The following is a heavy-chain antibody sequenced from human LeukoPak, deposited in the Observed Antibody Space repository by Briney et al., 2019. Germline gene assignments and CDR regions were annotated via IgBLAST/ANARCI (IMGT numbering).Heavy chain of an antibody. CDR2: ISAYNGNT. Sequence: GASVKVSCKASGYTFTSYGISWVRQAPGQGLEWMGWISAYNGNTNYAQKLQGRVTMTTDTSTSTAYMELRSLRSDDTAVYYCAGDGTSSSWTKPFYYYYGMDVWGQGTTVTVSS. D-gene: IGHD6-13*01. J-gene: IGHJ6*02. V-gene: IGHV1-18*01. CDR1: GYTFTSYG. CDR3: AGDGTSSSWTKPFYYYYGMDV.